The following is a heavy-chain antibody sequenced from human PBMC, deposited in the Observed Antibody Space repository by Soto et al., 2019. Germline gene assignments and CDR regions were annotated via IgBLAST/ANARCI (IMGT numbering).Heavy chain of an antibody. D-gene: IGHD3-3*02. J-gene: IGHJ5*02. CDR2: IFYLGSS. V-gene: IGHV4-39*01. CDR1: GDSIISSDFY. CDR3: ARHSLALRKNNRFDP. Sequence: PSETLSLTCTVSGDSIISSDFYWGWVRQPPGKGLEWIRSIFYLGSSYYNPSLKSRVTMSVDTSKNQFSLRLRSVTAADTALYFCARHSLALRKNNRFDPWGQGIMVTVSS.